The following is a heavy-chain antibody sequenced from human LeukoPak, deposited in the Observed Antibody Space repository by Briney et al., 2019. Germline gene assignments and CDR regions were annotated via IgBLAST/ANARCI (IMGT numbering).Heavy chain of an antibody. V-gene: IGHV1-2*06. J-gene: IGHJ5*02. Sequence: ASVTVSCKASGYTFTGYYMHWVRQAPGQGLEWMGRINPNSGGTNYAQKFQGRVTMTRDTSISTAYMELSRLRSDDTAVYYCARDPLVVPAAPEYNWFGPWGQGTLVTVSS. D-gene: IGHD2-2*01. CDR3: ARDPLVVPAAPEYNWFGP. CDR1: GYTFTGYY. CDR2: INPNSGGT.